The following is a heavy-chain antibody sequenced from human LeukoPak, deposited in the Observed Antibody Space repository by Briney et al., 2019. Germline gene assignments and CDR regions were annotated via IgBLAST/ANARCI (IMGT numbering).Heavy chain of an antibody. Sequence: PGGSLRLSCAASGFTFSSYAMSWVRQAPGKGLEWVSTISCSGGSTHYADSVNGRFTISRDSSKNTLHLQMNSLRVEDTAVYYCAKDMVRGVIQSAFDFWGQGTLVTVSS. CDR2: ISCSGGST. D-gene: IGHD3-10*01. CDR3: AKDMVRGVIQSAFDF. CDR1: GFTFSSYA. J-gene: IGHJ4*02. V-gene: IGHV3-23*01.